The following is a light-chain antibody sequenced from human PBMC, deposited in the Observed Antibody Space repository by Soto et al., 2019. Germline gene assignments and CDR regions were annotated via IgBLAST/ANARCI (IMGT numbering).Light chain of an antibody. CDR1: QSVSSSY. J-gene: IGKJ1*01. CDR3: QQYDSSPVT. V-gene: IGKV3-20*01. CDR2: GAS. Sequence: EIVLTQSPGTLSLSPGERATLSCRASQSVSSSYLAWYQQKPGQAPRLLIYGASSRATGIPDRFSGSGSGQDFTLTISRREPEDFAVYYCQQYDSSPVTSGQGTKVEIK.